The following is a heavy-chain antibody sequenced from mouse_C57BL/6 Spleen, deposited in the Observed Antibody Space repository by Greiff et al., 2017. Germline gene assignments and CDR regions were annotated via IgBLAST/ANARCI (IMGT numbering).Heavy chain of an antibody. D-gene: IGHD2-2*01. CDR3: ARYLYGYDEYYDY. J-gene: IGHJ2*01. CDR1: GYTFTSYW. Sequence: QVQLQQPGTELVKPGASVKLSCKASGYTFTSYWMHWVKQRPGQGLEWIGNINPSNGGTNYNQKFKSKATLTVDKSSSTAYMQLSSLTSADSAVYYCARYLYGYDEYYDYWGQGTTLTVSS. V-gene: IGHV1-53*01. CDR2: INPSNGGT.